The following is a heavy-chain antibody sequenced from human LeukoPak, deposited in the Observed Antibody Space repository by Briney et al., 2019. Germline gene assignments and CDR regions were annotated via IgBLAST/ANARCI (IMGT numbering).Heavy chain of an antibody. Sequence: PGGSLRLSCAASGFTFSSYGMHWVRQAPGKGLEWVAFIRYDGSNKYYADSVKGRFTISRDNSKNTLYLQMNSLKAEDTAVYYCAKGLIAAAGWFDPWGQGTLVTVSS. CDR1: GFTFSSYG. V-gene: IGHV3-30*02. D-gene: IGHD6-13*01. J-gene: IGHJ5*02. CDR3: AKGLIAAAGWFDP. CDR2: IRYDGSNK.